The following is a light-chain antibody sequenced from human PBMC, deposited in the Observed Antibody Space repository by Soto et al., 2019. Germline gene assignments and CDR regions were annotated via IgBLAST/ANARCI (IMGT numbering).Light chain of an antibody. V-gene: IGKV3-15*01. CDR2: GAS. J-gene: IGKJ5*01. CDR1: QSVSSK. CDR3: QQYNNWPTIT. Sequence: EIALTQSQGTRSLSPGERATLSCGASQSVSSKLAWYQQKPGQPPRLLIYGASTRATGIPARFSGGGSGTEFTLTISSLQSQDFAVYYCQQYNNWPTITFCQGTRLEI.